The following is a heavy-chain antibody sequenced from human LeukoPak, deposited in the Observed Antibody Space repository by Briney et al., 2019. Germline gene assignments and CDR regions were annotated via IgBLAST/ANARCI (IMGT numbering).Heavy chain of an antibody. V-gene: IGHV4-39*01. CDR2: IYYSGST. CDR1: GGSISSSSYY. Sequence: SETLSLTCTVSGGSISSSSYYWGWIRPPPGKGLERIGSIYYSGSTYYNPSLKRRVTISVDTSKNQFSLKLSSVTAVDKGVYYCGRLKDRQWLVPHGAFDIWGQGTMVTVSS. CDR3: GRLKDRQWLVPHGAFDI. J-gene: IGHJ3*02. D-gene: IGHD6-19*01.